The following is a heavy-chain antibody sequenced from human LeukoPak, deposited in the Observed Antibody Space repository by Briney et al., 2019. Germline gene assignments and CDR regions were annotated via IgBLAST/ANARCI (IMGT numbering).Heavy chain of an antibody. CDR2: FDPEDGET. CDR3: ATVGCELASRYFDY. CDR1: GYTLTELS. Sequence: ASVKVSCKVSGYTLTELSMHWVRQAPGKGLEWMGGFDPEDGETIYAQKFQGRVTMTEDTSTDTAYMELSSLRSEDTAVYYCATVGCELASRYFDYWGQGTLVTVSS. V-gene: IGHV1-24*01. J-gene: IGHJ4*02. D-gene: IGHD1-26*01.